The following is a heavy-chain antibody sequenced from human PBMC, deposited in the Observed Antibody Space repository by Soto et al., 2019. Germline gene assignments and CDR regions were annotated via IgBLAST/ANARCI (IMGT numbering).Heavy chain of an antibody. V-gene: IGHV1-46*01. CDR3: AREYSAGWST. CDR2: INPSGGST. D-gene: IGHD6-19*01. J-gene: IGHJ4*02. CDR1: GYTFTSYY. Sequence: ASVKVSCKASGYTFTSYYMHWVRQAPGQGLEWMGIINPSGGSTSYAQKFQGRVTINPDTSKNQFSLQLNSVTPDDTAVYYCAREYSAGWSTWGQGTLVTVSS.